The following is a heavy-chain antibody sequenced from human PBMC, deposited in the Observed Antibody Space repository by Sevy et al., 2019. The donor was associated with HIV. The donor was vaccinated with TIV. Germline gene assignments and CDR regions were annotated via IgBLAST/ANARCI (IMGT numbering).Heavy chain of an antibody. D-gene: IGHD1-1*01. J-gene: IGHJ6*02. CDR2: IRSKANSYAT. V-gene: IGHV3-73*01. CDR1: GFTFSGSA. CDR3: TSSDGPGTAPSDAYGMDV. Sequence: GGSLRLSCAASGFTFSGSAMHWVLQASGKGLEWVGRIRSKANSYATAYAESVKGRFTISRDDSKNTAYLQMNSLKTEDTAVYYCTSSDGPGTAPSDAYGMDVWGQGTTVTVSS.